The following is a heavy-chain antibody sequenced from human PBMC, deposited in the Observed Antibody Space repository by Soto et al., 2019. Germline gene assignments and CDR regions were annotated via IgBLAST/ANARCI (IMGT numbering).Heavy chain of an antibody. CDR1: GGSISSYY. J-gene: IGHJ4*02. D-gene: IGHD1-26*01. CDR3: ARRYGGNFDY. CDR2: IYYSGST. Sequence: QVQLQESGPGLVKPSETLSLTCTDSGGSISSYYWSWIRQPPGKGLEWIGYIYYSGSTNYNPSLRSRVTISVDTSTNQFSLKLSSVTAADTAVYYCARRYGGNFDYWGQGTLVTVSS. V-gene: IGHV4-59*01.